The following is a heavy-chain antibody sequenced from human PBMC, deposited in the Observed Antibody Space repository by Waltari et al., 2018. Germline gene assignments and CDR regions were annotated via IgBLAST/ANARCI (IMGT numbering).Heavy chain of an antibody. CDR2: IKQDGSEK. CDR1: GFHCSTFG. J-gene: IGHJ4*02. CDR3: ARSVGWRDCFDY. D-gene: IGHD6-19*01. V-gene: IGHV3-7*03. Sequence: EVQLVESGGGWVQPGGSVRLSCAVSGFHCSTFGISWRRQAPGKGLEWVANIKQDGSEKYYVDSVMGRFTISRDNAKNSLYLQMNSLRAEDTAVYYCARSVGWRDCFDYWGQGTLVTVSS.